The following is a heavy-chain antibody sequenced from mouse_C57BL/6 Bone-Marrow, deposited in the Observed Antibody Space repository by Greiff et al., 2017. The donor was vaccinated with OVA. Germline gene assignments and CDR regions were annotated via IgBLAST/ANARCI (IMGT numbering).Heavy chain of an antibody. Sequence: DVQLQESGEGLVKPGGSLKLSCAASGFTFSSYAMSWVRQTPEKRLEWVAYISSGGDYIYYADTVKGRFTISRDNARNTLYLQMSSLKSEDTAMYYCTRDYYGSRYYAMDYWGQGTSVTVSS. CDR3: TRDYYGSRYYAMDY. V-gene: IGHV5-9-1*02. CDR1: GFTFSSYA. CDR2: ISSGGDYI. J-gene: IGHJ4*01. D-gene: IGHD1-1*01.